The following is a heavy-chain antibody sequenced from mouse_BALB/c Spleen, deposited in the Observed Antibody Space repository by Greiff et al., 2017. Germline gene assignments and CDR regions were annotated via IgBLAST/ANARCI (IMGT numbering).Heavy chain of an antibody. V-gene: IGHV1S81*02. CDR3: TRGPDYYAMDD. CDR1: GYTFTSYY. CDR2: INPSNGGT. Sequence: QVQLKQSGAELVKPGASVKLSCKASGYTFTSYYMYWVKQRPGQGLEWIGEINPSNGGTNFNEKFKSKATLTVDKSSSTAYMQLSSLTSEDSAVYNCTRGPDYYAMDDWGQGTSVTVSS. J-gene: IGHJ4*01.